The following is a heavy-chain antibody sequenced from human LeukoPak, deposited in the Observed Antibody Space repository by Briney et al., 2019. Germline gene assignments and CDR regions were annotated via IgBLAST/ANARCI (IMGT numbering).Heavy chain of an antibody. Sequence: SETLSLTCTVSGGSIRTYYWSWIRQPPGKGLEWIGYIYTSGSTNYNPSLKSRVTMSLDTSENQFSLKLSSVTAADTAVYYCASGDFYRYYFDYWGQGTLVTVSS. V-gene: IGHV4-4*09. D-gene: IGHD2/OR15-2a*01. CDR2: IYTSGST. J-gene: IGHJ4*02. CDR1: GGSIRTYY. CDR3: ASGDFYRYYFDY.